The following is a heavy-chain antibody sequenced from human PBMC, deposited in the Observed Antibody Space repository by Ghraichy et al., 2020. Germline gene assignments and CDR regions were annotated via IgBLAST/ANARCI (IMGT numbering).Heavy chain of an antibody. Sequence: GGSLRLSCAASGFTFNSYEMNWVRQAPGKGLEWVSYISRSGSPIYYADSVKGRFTISRDNAKNSLYLQMNSLRAEDTAVYYCARGDATYYDILTGYQNFDYWGQGTLVTVSS. CDR1: GFTFNSYE. D-gene: IGHD3-9*01. CDR3: ARGDATYYDILTGYQNFDY. V-gene: IGHV3-48*03. J-gene: IGHJ4*02. CDR2: ISRSGSPI.